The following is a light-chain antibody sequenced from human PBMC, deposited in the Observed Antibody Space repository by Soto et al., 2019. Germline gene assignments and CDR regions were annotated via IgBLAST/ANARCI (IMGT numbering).Light chain of an antibody. J-gene: IGLJ1*01. CDR1: SSDVGVYNF. CDR2: EVS. V-gene: IGLV2-8*01. CDR3: SSYTSSSPYV. Sequence: QSALTQPPSASGSPGQSVTISCTGTSSDVGVYNFVSWYQQHPGKAPKLIIYEVSKRPSGVPDRFSGSKSGNTASLTVSGLQAEDEADYYCSSYTSSSPYVFGTGTKVTVL.